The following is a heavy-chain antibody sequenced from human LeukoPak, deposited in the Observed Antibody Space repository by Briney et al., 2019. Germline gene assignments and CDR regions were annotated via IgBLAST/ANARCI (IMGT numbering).Heavy chain of an antibody. CDR1: GGSISSSSYY. D-gene: IGHD5-12*01. CDR3: ARVSGYDWESFYDY. Sequence: SETLSLTCTVSGGSISSSSYYWGWIRQPPWKGLEWIGSIYYSGSTYYNPSLKSRVTISVDTSKNQFSLKLTSVTAADTAVYYCARVSGYDWESFYDYWGQGTLVTVSS. CDR2: IYYSGST. V-gene: IGHV4-39*07. J-gene: IGHJ4*02.